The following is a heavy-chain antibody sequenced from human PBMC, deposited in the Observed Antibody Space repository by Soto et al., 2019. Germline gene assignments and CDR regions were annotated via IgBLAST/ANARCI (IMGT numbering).Heavy chain of an antibody. CDR1: GFSFSSYA. J-gene: IGHJ3*02. V-gene: IGHV3-30-3*01. CDR2: VSHDGTNK. D-gene: IGHD3-10*01. Sequence: QVRLVESGGGVVQPGTSLRLSCAASGFSFSSYAMHWVRQAPGKGLEWVAVVSHDGTNKFYGDSVKGRFTVSRDNSKKLVYLEVKNVRAEDTTMYYCVKDRGARDAFHMCGQGTMVIVSS. CDR3: VKDRGARDAFHM.